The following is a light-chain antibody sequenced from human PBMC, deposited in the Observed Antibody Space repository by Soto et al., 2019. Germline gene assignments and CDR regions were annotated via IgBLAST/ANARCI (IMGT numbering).Light chain of an antibody. CDR2: AAS. CDR1: QSVYNNY. J-gene: IGKJ4*01. Sequence: IVLTQSPGTLSLYPGETATLSCRASQSVYNNYLAWYQRKPGQAPRLLIYAASNRASGIADIFRGSGSGTDFTLTISRLEPEDFAVYYCHQYGSFPFTFGGGTNVEIK. V-gene: IGKV3-20*01. CDR3: HQYGSFPFT.